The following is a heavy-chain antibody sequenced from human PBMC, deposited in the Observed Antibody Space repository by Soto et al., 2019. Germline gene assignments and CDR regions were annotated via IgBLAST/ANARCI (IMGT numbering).Heavy chain of an antibody. CDR2: ISGTGGST. CDR3: AKELYFDWLLPQDYFDS. J-gene: IGHJ4*02. CDR1: GFTFTNFA. Sequence: GGSLRLSCVGSGFTFTNFAMSWVRQAPGKGLEWVSAISGTGGSTYYADSVNGRFTISRDNSKNTLYLQMNSLRAEDSAVYHCAKELYFDWLLPQDYFDSWGQGTLVTVSS. D-gene: IGHD3-9*01. V-gene: IGHV3-23*01.